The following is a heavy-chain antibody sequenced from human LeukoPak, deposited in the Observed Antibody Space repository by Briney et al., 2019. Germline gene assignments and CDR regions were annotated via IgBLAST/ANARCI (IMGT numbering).Heavy chain of an antibody. V-gene: IGHV4-59*01. CDR3: ARDSSGSTWGYDAFDI. D-gene: IGHD1-26*01. CDR1: GGSISSYY. CDR2: IYYSGST. J-gene: IGHJ3*02. Sequence: SETLSLTCTVSGGSISSYYWSWIRQPPGKGLEWIGYIYYSGSTNYNPSLKSRVTISVDTSKNQFSLKLSSVTAADTAVYYCARDSSGSTWGYDAFDIWGQGTMVTVSS.